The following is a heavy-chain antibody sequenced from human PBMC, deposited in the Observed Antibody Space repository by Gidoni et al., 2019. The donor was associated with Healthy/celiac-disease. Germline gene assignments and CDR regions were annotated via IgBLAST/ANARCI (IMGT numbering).Heavy chain of an antibody. CDR1: GFTFSSYA. V-gene: IGHV3-23*01. D-gene: IGHD6-19*01. Sequence: EVPLLESGGGLVQPGGSLRLSFAASGFTFSSYAMRWVRQAPGKGLEWVSAISGSGGSTYYADSVKGRFTISRDNSKNTLYLQMNSLRAEDTAVYYCAKDLDSSGWLNWFDPWGQGTLVTVSS. CDR3: AKDLDSSGWLNWFDP. J-gene: IGHJ5*02. CDR2: ISGSGGST.